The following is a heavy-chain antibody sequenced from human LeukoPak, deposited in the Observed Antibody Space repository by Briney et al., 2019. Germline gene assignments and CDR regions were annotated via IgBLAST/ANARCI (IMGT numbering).Heavy chain of an antibody. D-gene: IGHD6-19*01. V-gene: IGHV1-69*04. Sequence: SVKVSCKASGGTFSSYAISWVRQAPGQGLEWMGRIIPILGIANYAQKFQGRVTITADKSTSTAYMELSSLRSEDTAVYYCARDRDSSGWYSRGGFDYWGQGTLVTVSS. J-gene: IGHJ4*02. CDR3: ARDRDSSGWYSRGGFDY. CDR2: IIPILGIA. CDR1: GGTFSSYA.